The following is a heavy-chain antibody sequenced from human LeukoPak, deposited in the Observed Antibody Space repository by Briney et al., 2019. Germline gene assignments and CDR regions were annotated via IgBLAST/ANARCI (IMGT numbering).Heavy chain of an antibody. V-gene: IGHV3-7*01. D-gene: IGHD2-21*01. Sequence: PGGSLRLSCTASEFTFSSYWMSWVRQAPGKGLEWVANIKQDGSEKDYVDSVKGRFTISRDNAKNSLYLQMNSLRAEDTALYYCARYCGGDCYGMDVWGQGTTVTVSS. CDR1: EFTFSSYW. CDR3: ARYCGGDCYGMDV. CDR2: IKQDGSEK. J-gene: IGHJ6*02.